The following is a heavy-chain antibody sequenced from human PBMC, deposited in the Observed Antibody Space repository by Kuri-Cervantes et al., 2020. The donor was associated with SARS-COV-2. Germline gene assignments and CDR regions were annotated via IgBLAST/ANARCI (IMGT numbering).Heavy chain of an antibody. V-gene: IGHV3-30-3*01. Sequence: GGSLRLSCAASGFSFNNFDINWVRQAPGKGLEWVAVILYHGVDSYYADSVKGRFTISRDNSKNTVYLQMNSLRPEDTAVYYCTRAQTSFDSWGQGTLVTVSS. J-gene: IGHJ4*02. CDR3: TRAQTSFDS. CDR2: ILYHGVDS. CDR1: GFSFNNFD.